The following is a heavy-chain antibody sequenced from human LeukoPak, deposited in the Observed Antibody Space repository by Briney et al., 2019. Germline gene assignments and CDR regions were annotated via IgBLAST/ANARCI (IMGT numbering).Heavy chain of an antibody. Sequence: GSSVKVSCKASGGTFSSYAISWVRQAPGQGLEWMGGIIPIFGTANYAQKFQGRVTITTDESTSTAYMELSRLRSDDTAVYYCARADCSGGSCLFDYWGQGTLVTVSS. V-gene: IGHV1-69*05. CDR2: IIPIFGTA. CDR1: GGTFSSYA. CDR3: ARADCSGGSCLFDY. J-gene: IGHJ4*02. D-gene: IGHD2-15*01.